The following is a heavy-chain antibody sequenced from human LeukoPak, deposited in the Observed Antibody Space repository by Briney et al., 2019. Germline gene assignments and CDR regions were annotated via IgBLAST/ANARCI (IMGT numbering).Heavy chain of an antibody. V-gene: IGHV3-72*01. Sequence: GGSLRLSCAASGFTFSDYYMDWVRQAPGKGLEWVGRIRSKANGYRTDYAASVKGRFTISRDDSKNSVYLQMNSLKTEDTAVYFCVRGFTGRIFDDWGQGTLATVSS. J-gene: IGHJ4*02. CDR1: GFTFSDYY. CDR2: IRSKANGYRT. CDR3: VRGFTGRIFDD. D-gene: IGHD2-8*02.